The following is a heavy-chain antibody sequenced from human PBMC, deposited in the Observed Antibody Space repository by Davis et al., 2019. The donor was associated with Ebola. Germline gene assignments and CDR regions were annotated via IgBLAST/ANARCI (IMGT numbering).Heavy chain of an antibody. V-gene: IGHV3-21*04. CDR3: AKETIRYCSGGSCYSGWFDP. Sequence: GGSLRLSCAASGFTFSSYSMNWVRQAPGKGLEWVSFISSSSSYIYYADSLKGRFTISRDNAKNSLYLQMNSLRAEDTAVYYCAKETIRYCSGGSCYSGWFDPWGQGTLVTVSS. D-gene: IGHD2-15*01. J-gene: IGHJ5*02. CDR1: GFTFSSYS. CDR2: ISSSSSYI.